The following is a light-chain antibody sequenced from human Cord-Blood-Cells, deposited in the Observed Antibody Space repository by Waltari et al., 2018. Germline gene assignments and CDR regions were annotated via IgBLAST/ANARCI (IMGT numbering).Light chain of an antibody. CDR1: SSNIGSNY. CDR2: RNK. J-gene: IGLJ3*02. V-gene: IGLV1-47*01. Sequence: QSVLTQPPSASETPGQRVTISCSGSSSNIGSNYVYWYQQLPGTAPKLLIYRNKQRPSGVPDRFSGSKAGTSASLAISGLRSEDEADYYCAAWDDSLSGWVFGGGTKLTVL. CDR3: AAWDDSLSGWV.